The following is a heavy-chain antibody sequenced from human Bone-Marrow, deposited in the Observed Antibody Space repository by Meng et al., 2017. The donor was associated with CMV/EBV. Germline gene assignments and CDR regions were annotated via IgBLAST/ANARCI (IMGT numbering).Heavy chain of an antibody. CDR3: ARDSHRLYDFWSGYEYYYYYYGMDV. Sequence: SLKISCAASGPTVDDYAMHWVLQAPGKGLEWVSGISWNSGNIGYADSVKGRFTISRDNAKNSLYLQMNSLRAEDTAVYYCARDSHRLYDFWSGYEYYYYYYGMDVWGQGTTVTVSS. J-gene: IGHJ6*02. V-gene: IGHV3-9*01. CDR1: GPTVDDYA. D-gene: IGHD3-3*01. CDR2: ISWNSGNI.